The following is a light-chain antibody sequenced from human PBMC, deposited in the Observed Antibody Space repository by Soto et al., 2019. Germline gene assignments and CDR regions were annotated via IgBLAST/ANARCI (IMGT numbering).Light chain of an antibody. V-gene: IGKV3-15*01. CDR1: QGVSSN. J-gene: IGKJ4*01. CDR3: QQYNDWPPA. Sequence: VLTHSPATLSVSQGERATLSCRASQGVSSNLAWYQQKPGQAPRLLIYDASTRATGIPARFSGSGPGTEFTLTIDSLQSEDFAVYYCQQYNDWPPAFGGGTKVDIK. CDR2: DAS.